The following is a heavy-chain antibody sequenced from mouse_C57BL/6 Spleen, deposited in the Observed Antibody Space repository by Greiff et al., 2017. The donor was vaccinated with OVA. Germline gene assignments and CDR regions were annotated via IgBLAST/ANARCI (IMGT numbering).Heavy chain of an antibody. V-gene: IGHV1-15*01. CDR1: GYTFTDYE. J-gene: IGHJ3*01. Sequence: QVQLQQSGAELVRPGASVTLSCKASGYTFTDYEMHWVKQTPVHGLEWIGAIDPETGGTAYNQKFKGKAILTADKSSSTAYMELRSLTSEDSAVYYCTREGIWDGFAYWGQGTLVTVSA. CDR2: IDPETGGT. D-gene: IGHD4-1*01. CDR3: TREGIWDGFAY.